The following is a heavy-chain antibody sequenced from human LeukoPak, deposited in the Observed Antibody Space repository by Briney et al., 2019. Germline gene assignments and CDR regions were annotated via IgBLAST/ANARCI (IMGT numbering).Heavy chain of an antibody. CDR3: AISRCSGGSCYPYYFDY. CDR1: GFTFSHYA. Sequence: PGGSLRLSCAASGFTFSHYAMDWARQAPGKELEFVSVISGNGRITYYTDSVKGRFTISRDNAKNSLYPQMNSLRAEDTAVYYCAISRCSGGSCYPYYFDYWGQGTLVTVSS. V-gene: IGHV3-23*01. D-gene: IGHD2-15*01. CDR2: ISGNGRIT. J-gene: IGHJ4*02.